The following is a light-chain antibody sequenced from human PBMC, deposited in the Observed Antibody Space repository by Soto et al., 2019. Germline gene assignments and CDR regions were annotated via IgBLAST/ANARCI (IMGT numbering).Light chain of an antibody. CDR1: GRDVGGYKY. V-gene: IGLV2-14*01. CDR2: EVS. J-gene: IGLJ1*01. CDR3: ASYTSSNIYV. Sequence: QSVLAQPASVSGSPGQSITISCTVTGRDVGGYKYVSWYQHHPGKAPKVMIYEVSNRPSGVSHRFSASKSGNTASLTISGLQAEDEADYYCASYTSSNIYVFGTGTKVTVL.